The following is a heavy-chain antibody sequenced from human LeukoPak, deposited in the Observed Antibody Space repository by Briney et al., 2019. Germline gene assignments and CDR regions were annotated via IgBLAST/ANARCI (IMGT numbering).Heavy chain of an antibody. V-gene: IGHV1-69*13. CDR2: IIPIFGTA. CDR1: GGTFSSYA. J-gene: IGHJ3*02. CDR3: ARAELVVVPSPQNDAFDI. D-gene: IGHD3-22*01. Sequence: EASVKVSCKASGGTFSSYAISWVRQAPGQGLEWMGGIIPIFGTANYAQKFQGRVTITADESTSTAYMELSSLRSEDTAVYYCARAELVVVPSPQNDAFDIWGQGTMVTVSS.